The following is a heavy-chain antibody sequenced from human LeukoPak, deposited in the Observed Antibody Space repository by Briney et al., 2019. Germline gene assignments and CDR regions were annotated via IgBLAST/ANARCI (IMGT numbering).Heavy chain of an antibody. J-gene: IGHJ4*02. CDR1: GFTFSSYA. D-gene: IGHD6-19*01. CDR2: ISYDGSNK. V-gene: IGHV3-30-3*01. CDR3: ARDLYSSGWYGNFDY. Sequence: GGSLRLSCAASGFTFSSYAMHWVRQAPGKGLEWVAVISYDGSNKYYADSVKGRFTISRDNSKNTLYLQMNSLRAEDTAVYYCARDLYSSGWYGNFDYWGQGTLVTVSS.